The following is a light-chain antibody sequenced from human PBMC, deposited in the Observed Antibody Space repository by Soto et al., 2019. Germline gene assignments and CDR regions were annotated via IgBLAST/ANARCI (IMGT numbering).Light chain of an antibody. CDR2: DAS. J-gene: IGKJ2*01. CDR1: QSISSW. V-gene: IGKV1-5*01. CDR3: QQYGSSPYMYT. Sequence: DIQMTQSPSTLSASVGDRVTITCRASQSISSWLAWYQQKPGKAPKLLIYDASSLESGVPSRFSGSGSGTDFTLTISRLEPEDFAVYYCQQYGSSPYMYTFGQGTKLEIK.